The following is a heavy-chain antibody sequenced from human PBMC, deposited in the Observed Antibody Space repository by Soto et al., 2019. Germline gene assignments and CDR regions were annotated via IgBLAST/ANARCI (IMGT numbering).Heavy chain of an antibody. V-gene: IGHV4-31*03. CDR3: ARGLRYFDWLSPYFDY. J-gene: IGHJ4*02. Sequence: PLETLSLTCTVSGGSISSGGYYWSWIRQHPGRGLEWIGYIYYSGSTYYNPSLKSRVTISVDTSKNQFSLKLSSVTAANTAVYYCARGLRYFDWLSPYFDYWGQGTLVTLSS. D-gene: IGHD3-9*01. CDR1: GGSISSGGYY. CDR2: IYYSGST.